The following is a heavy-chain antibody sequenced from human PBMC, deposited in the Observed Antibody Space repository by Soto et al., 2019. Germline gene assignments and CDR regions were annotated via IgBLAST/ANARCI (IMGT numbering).Heavy chain of an antibody. CDR2: IIPILGIA. Sequence: VQLVQSGAEVKQPGSSVKVSCKASGGTFSSYTISWVRQAPGQGLEWMGRIIPILGIANYAQKFQGRGTITADKSTSRGYMELSSLRSEDTAAYYCASGVGGTVDYWGQGTLVTVSS. CDR3: ASGVGGTVDY. CDR1: GGTFSSYT. D-gene: IGHD6-19*01. J-gene: IGHJ4*02. V-gene: IGHV1-69*02.